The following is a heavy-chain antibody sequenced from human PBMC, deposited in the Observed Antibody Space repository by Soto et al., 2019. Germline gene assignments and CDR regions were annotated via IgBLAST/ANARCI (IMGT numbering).Heavy chain of an antibody. V-gene: IGHV3-23*01. J-gene: IGHJ4*02. CDR3: AKVAKSGVVIKYFDS. CDR2: ISSSGGRT. CDR1: GFTFANYA. Sequence: GGSLRLSCGTSGFTFANYAMGWVRQAPGKGLEWVSGISSSGGRTYYADSVKGRFTVSRDNSKNTAYVQMNSLRVEDTAVYYCAKVAKSGVVIKYFDSWGQGSVVTVSS. D-gene: IGHD3-3*01.